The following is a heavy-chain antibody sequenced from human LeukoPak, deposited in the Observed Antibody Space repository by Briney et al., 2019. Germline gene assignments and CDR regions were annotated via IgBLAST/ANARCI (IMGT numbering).Heavy chain of an antibody. J-gene: IGHJ3*02. V-gene: IGHV4-31*03. CDR3: ARSKAGYYDSSGRDAFDI. CDR2: IYYSGST. D-gene: IGHD3-22*01. CDR1: GGSISGYC. Sequence: SETLSLTCTVSGGSISGYCWSWIRQHPGEGLEWIGYIYYSGSTYYNPSLKSRVTISVDTSKNQFSLKLSSVTAADTAVYYCARSKAGYYDSSGRDAFDIWGQGTMVTVSS.